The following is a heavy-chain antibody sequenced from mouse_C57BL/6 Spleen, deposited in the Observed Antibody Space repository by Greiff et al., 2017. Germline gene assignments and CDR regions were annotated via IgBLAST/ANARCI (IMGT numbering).Heavy chain of an antibody. CDR3: APYYDGSRGTWLAY. CDR1: GFNIKDYY. V-gene: IGHV14-2*01. Sequence: VQLKESGAELVKPGASVKLSCTASGFNIKDYYMHWVKQRTEQGLEWIGRIDPEDGDTKYAPKFQGKATITADTSSNTAYLQLSSLTSEDTAVYYCAPYYDGSRGTWLAYWGQGTLVTVSA. CDR2: IDPEDGDT. D-gene: IGHD1-1*01. J-gene: IGHJ3*01.